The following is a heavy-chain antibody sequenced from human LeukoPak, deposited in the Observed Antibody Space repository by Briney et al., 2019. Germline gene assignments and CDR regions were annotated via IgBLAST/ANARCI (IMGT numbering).Heavy chain of an antibody. CDR3: ARGYGLGGYYHYYHMDV. D-gene: IGHD3-16*01. V-gene: IGHV4-4*08. Sequence: SETLSLTCTVSGGSISGYYWSWIRQPPGKGREGIGYIYCSGTTNYNPSLRSPVTISVDTSKNQFSLRLNSVTAADTAVYYCARGYGLGGYYHYYHMDVWGKGTTVTVSS. J-gene: IGHJ6*03. CDR1: GGSISGYY. CDR2: IYCSGTT.